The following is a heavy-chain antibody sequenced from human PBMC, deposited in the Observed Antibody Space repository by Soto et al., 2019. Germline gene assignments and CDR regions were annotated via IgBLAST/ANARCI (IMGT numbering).Heavy chain of an antibody. CDR3: ARPPGYISDWYYFDI. CDR1: GYSFIDYY. CDR2: ISPKSGGT. D-gene: IGHD3-9*01. Sequence: GASVKVSCKASGYSFIDYYMHWVRQAPGQGFEWMGRISPKSGGTNYAQKFEGRVTVTWDTSLNTAYMELSSLISEDTAVYYCARPPGYISDWYYFDIWGQGTLVTVSS. J-gene: IGHJ4*02. V-gene: IGHV1-2*02.